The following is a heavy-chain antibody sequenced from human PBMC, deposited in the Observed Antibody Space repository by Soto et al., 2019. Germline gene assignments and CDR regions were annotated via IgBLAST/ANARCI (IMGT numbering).Heavy chain of an antibody. V-gene: IGHV1-18*01. CDR1: GYTFTSYG. CDR2: ISAYNGNT. D-gene: IGHD6-13*01. Sequence: ASVKVSCKASGYTFTSYGISWVRQAPGQGLEWMGWISAYNGNTNYAQKLQGRVTMTTDTSTSTAYMELRSLRSDDTAVYYCARGPPPGGSSSTPKNPTYYYYGMDVWGQGTTVTVSS. CDR3: ARGPPPGGSSSTPKNPTYYYYGMDV. J-gene: IGHJ6*02.